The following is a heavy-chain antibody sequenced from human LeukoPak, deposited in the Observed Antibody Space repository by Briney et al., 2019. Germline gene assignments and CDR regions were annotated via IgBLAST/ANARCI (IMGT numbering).Heavy chain of an antibody. J-gene: IGHJ4*02. CDR1: GFTFSSYG. CDR3: AKEGRD. V-gene: IGHV3-30*18. Sequence: GGSLRLSCAASGFTFSSYGMHWVRQAPGKGLEWVAVISYDGSNKYYADSVKGRFTISRDNAKNSLYLQMNSLRAEDTAVYYCAKEGRDWGQGTLVTVSS. CDR2: ISYDGSNK.